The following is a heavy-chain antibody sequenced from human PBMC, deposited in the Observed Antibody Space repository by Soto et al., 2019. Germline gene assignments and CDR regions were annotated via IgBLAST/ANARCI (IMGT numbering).Heavy chain of an antibody. CDR2: MNPNSVNT. J-gene: IGHJ5*02. CDR1: GYTFTSYD. CDR3: ARVPLEYSSSSGLRAANWFDP. V-gene: IGHV1-8*01. D-gene: IGHD6-6*01. Sequence: QVQLVQSGAEVKKPGASVKVSCKASGYTFTSYDINWVRQATGQGLEWMGWMNPNSVNTGYAQKFQGRVTMTRNTSISTAYMELSSLRSEDTAVYYCARVPLEYSSSSGLRAANWFDPWGQGTLVTVSS.